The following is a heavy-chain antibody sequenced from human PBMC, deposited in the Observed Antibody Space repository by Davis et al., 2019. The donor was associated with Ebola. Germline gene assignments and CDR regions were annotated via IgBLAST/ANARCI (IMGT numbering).Heavy chain of an antibody. CDR1: AYSLTTYG. CDR3: ASLYDTNEPHFDH. J-gene: IGHJ4*02. V-gene: IGHV1-18*01. Sequence: ASVKVSCKASAYSLTTYGIAWVRQAPGQGLEWMAWISNHNGNTKFAQKFQGRVALTTDTSTNTAYMELRSPRFGDTAVYFCASLYDTNEPHFDHWGQGTLVTVSS. D-gene: IGHD2-8*01. CDR2: ISNHNGNT.